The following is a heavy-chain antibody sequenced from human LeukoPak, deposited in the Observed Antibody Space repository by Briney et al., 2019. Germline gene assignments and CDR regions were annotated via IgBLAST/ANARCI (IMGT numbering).Heavy chain of an antibody. J-gene: IGHJ4*02. CDR3: ARVALIAAAGPIDY. CDR2: IYYSGST. V-gene: IGHV4-39*07. CDR1: GGSISSSSYY. Sequence: SETLSLTCTVSGGSISSSSYYWGWIRQPPGKGLEWIGSIYYSGSTYYNPSLKSRVTISVDTSKNQFSLKLSSVTAADTAVYYCARVALIAAAGPIDYWGQGTLVTVSS. D-gene: IGHD6-13*01.